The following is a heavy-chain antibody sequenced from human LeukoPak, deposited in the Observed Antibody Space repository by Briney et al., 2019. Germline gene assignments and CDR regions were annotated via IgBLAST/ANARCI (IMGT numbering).Heavy chain of an antibody. CDR1: GFTFSSYA. D-gene: IGHD6-13*01. V-gene: IGHV3-30*04. Sequence: PGGSLRLSCAASGFTFSSYAMHWVRQAPGKGLEWVAVISYDGSNKYYADSVKGRFTISRDNSKDTLYLQMNSLRAEDTAVYYCASPSSWDSSVDYWGQGTLVTVSS. CDR2: ISYDGSNK. CDR3: ASPSSWDSSVDY. J-gene: IGHJ4*02.